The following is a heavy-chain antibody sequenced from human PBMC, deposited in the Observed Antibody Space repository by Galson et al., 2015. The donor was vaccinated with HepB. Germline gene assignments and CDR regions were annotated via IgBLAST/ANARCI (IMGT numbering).Heavy chain of an antibody. CDR2: ISHSGNT. D-gene: IGHD2-2*01. CDR1: GGSFSGYF. J-gene: IGHJ6*02. Sequence: GGSFSGYFWNWIRRSPGKGLEWIGEISHSGNTNSNPSLKSRVTISIDTSKNQFSLKLSSVTAADTAVYYCARLPDPYYYYNYALDVWGQGTTVTVSS. V-gene: IGHV4-34*01. CDR3: ARLPDPYYYYNYALDV.